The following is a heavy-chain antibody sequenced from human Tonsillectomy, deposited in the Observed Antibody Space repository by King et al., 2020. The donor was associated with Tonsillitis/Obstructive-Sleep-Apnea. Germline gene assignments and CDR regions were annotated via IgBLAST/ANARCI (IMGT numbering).Heavy chain of an antibody. CDR3: AKDDPSTMVRGVPYYYYGMDV. Sequence: VQLVESGGGVVQPGRSLRLSCAASGFTFSHYGMHWVRQAPGKGLEAVAVISYDGTNKYYGDSVEGRFTISRDNSKNTLYLQMNSLRPEDTAVYYCAKDDPSTMVRGVPYYYYGMDVWGQGTTVTVSS. V-gene: IGHV3-30*18. J-gene: IGHJ6*02. CDR2: ISYDGTNK. D-gene: IGHD3-10*01. CDR1: GFTFSHYG.